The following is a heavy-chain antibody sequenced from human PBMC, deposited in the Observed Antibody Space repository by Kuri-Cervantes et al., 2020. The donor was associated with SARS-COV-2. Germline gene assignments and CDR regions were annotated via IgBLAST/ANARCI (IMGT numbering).Heavy chain of an antibody. CDR3: ARGAHDYCYYGMDV. J-gene: IGHJ6*02. CDR2: ISSSGSTI. Sequence: GGSLRLSCAASGFTFSDYYMSWIRQAPGKGLEWVSYISSSGSTIYYADSVKGRFTISRDNAKNSLYLQMNSLRAEVTAVYYCARGAHDYCYYGMDVWGQGTTVTVSS. CDR1: GFTFSDYY. V-gene: IGHV3-11*01.